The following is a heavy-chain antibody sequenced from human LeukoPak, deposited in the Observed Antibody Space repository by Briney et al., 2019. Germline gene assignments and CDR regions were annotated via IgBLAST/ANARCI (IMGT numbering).Heavy chain of an antibody. J-gene: IGHJ4*02. V-gene: IGHV3-23*01. Sequence: GGSLRLSCAASGFTFSRHWMHWVRQAPGKGLGWVSSITGPGVTTNYADSVKGRFTISRDNSKNTVDLQMNSLRAEDAAVYYCAKGDSGGSYTFDHWGQGTPVTVSS. CDR3: AKGDSGGSYTFDH. D-gene: IGHD1-26*01. CDR1: GFTFSRHW. CDR2: ITGPGVTT.